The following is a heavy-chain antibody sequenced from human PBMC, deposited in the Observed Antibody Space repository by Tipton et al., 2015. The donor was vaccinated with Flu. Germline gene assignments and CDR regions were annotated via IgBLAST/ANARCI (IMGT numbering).Heavy chain of an antibody. J-gene: IGHJ4*02. CDR1: GGSITSYY. Sequence: TLSLTCTVSGGSITSYYWSWIRQPPGKGLEWIGYMYYSGSTNYNPSLKSRVTISVDTSKNPFSLQLSSLTAPDTAVYYCAIRKTVTTRLGYLDYGGQGTRVTVS. CDR2: MYYSGST. V-gene: IGHV4-59*08. CDR3: AIRKTVTTRLGYLDY. D-gene: IGHD4-17*01.